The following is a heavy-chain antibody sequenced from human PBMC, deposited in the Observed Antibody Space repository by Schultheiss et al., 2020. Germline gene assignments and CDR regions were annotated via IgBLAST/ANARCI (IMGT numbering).Heavy chain of an antibody. CDR2: IYYSGST. V-gene: IGHV4-59*01. D-gene: IGHD2-15*01. Sequence: SQTLSLTCAVSGVSISNNYWSWIRQPPGKGLEWIGYIYYSGSTNYNPSLKSRVTISVDTSKNQFSLKLSSVTAADTAVYYCAKDPKDIVVVVAGTHWGKGTLVTVSS. J-gene: IGHJ4*02. CDR3: AKDPKDIVVVVAGTH. CDR1: GVSISNNY.